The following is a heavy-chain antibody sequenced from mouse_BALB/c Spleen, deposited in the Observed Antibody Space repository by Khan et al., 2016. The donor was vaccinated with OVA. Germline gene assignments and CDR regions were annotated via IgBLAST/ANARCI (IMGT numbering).Heavy chain of an antibody. CDR3: ARDGSRYNYAMDY. Sequence: EVQLQESGPGLVKPSQSLSLTCTVTGYSITSDYAWNWIRQFPGNKLEWMGYISYSGSTSYNPSLKSRISITRDTSKNQFFLQLNSVTTEATATYYCARDGSRYNYAMDYWGQGTAVTVSS. D-gene: IGHD2-3*01. CDR2: ISYSGST. J-gene: IGHJ4*01. V-gene: IGHV3-2*02. CDR1: GYSITSDYA.